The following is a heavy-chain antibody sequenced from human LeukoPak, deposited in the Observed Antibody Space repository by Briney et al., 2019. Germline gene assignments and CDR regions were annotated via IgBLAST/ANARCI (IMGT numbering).Heavy chain of an antibody. CDR2: IKQDGSEK. J-gene: IGHJ4*02. V-gene: IGHV3-7*01. CDR3: AREIIWLGEFLFDY. D-gene: IGHD3-10*01. CDR1: GFTFSSYW. Sequence: PGGSLRLSCAASGFTFSSYWMSWVRQAPGKGLEWVANIKQDGSEKYYVDSVKGRFTISRDNAKNSLYLQMNSLRAEDTAVYYCAREIIWLGEFLFDYWGQGTLVTVSS.